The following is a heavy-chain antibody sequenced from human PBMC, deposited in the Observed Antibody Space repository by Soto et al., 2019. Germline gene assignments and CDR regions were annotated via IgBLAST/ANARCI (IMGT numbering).Heavy chain of an antibody. CDR2: IYTSGST. CDR3: ARDPALGYCSGGSCYLGGWFDP. Sequence: SETLSLTCTVSGGSISSYYWSWIRQPAGKGLEWIGRIYTSGSTNYNPSLKSRVTMSVDTSKNQFSLRLSSVTAADTAVYYCARDPALGYCSGGSCYLGGWFDPWGQGTLVTVSS. J-gene: IGHJ5*02. D-gene: IGHD2-15*01. V-gene: IGHV4-4*07. CDR1: GGSISSYY.